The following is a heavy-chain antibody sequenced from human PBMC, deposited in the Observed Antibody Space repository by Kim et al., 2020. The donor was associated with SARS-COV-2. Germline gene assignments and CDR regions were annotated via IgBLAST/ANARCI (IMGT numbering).Heavy chain of an antibody. J-gene: IGHJ4*02. D-gene: IGHD3-22*01. V-gene: IGHV3-15*01. CDR3: TTVQYLTYYYDSSGPDY. Sequence: VKGRFTISRDDSKNTLYLQMNSLKTEDTAVYYCTTVQYLTYYYDSSGPDYWGQGTLVTVSS.